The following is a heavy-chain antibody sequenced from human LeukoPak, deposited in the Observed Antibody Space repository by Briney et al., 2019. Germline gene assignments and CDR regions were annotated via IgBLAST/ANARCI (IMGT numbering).Heavy chain of an antibody. CDR1: GGTFSSYA. D-gene: IGHD5-12*01. CDR3: AKKVRGPSHPLDF. J-gene: IGHJ4*02. Sequence: SVKVSCKASGGTFSSYAISWVRQAPGQGLEWMGGIIPIFGTANYAQKFQGRVTITADESTSTAYMELSSLRSDDTAVYYCAKKVRGPSHPLDFWGQGTLVTVSS. V-gene: IGHV1-69*13. CDR2: IIPIFGTA.